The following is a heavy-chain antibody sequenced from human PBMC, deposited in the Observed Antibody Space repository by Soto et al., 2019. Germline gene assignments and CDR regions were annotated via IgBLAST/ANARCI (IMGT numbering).Heavy chain of an antibody. J-gene: IGHJ4*01. CDR3: ARRYGGNFDY. CDR1: GGSISSYY. D-gene: IGHD1-26*01. V-gene: IGHV4-59*01. CDR2: IYYSGST. Sequence: SETLSVTCTVSGGSISSYYWSWIRQPPGKGLEWIGYIYYSGSTNYNPSLKSRVTISVDTSKNQFSLKLTSVTAADTAVYYCARRYGGNFDYWGPGTLVTVSS.